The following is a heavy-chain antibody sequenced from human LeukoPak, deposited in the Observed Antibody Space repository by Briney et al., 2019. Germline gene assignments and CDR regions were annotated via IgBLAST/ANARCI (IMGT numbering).Heavy chain of an antibody. D-gene: IGHD6-19*01. V-gene: IGHV4-34*01. J-gene: IGHJ4*02. CDR2: INHSGST. Sequence: SETLSLTCAVYGGSFSGYYWSWIRQPPGKGLDWIGEINHSGSTNYNPPLKSRVTISVDTSKNQFSLKLSSVTAADTAVYYCASRIAVAGPFDYWGQGTLVTVSS. CDR3: ASRIAVAGPFDY. CDR1: GGSFSGYY.